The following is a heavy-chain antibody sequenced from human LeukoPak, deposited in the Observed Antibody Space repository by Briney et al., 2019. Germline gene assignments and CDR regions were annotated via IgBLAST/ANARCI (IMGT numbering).Heavy chain of an antibody. CDR2: VDHSGDT. CDR3: ARGRRVYYDVSGYYYPS. Sequence: SETLFLTCAVYGGSFSDYYWSWIRQPPGKGLEWIGEVDHSGDTNYNPSLKSRVTISVGTSGNQSSLRLTSVTAADTAVYYCARGRRVYYDVSGYYYPSWGQGTLVTVSS. D-gene: IGHD3-22*01. V-gene: IGHV4-34*01. J-gene: IGHJ5*02. CDR1: GGSFSDYY.